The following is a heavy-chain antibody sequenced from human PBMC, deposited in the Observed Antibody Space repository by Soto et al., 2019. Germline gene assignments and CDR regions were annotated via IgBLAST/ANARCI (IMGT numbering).Heavy chain of an antibody. CDR2: IYWDDDK. CDR3: AHNSIAVAGHQAEYFQH. Sequence: SGPTLVNPTQTLTLTCTFSGFSLSTSGVGVGWIRQPPGKALEWLALIYWDDDKRYSPSLKSRLTITKDTSKNQVVLTMTNMDPVDTATYYCAHNSIAVAGHQAEYFQHWGQGTLVTVSS. V-gene: IGHV2-5*02. CDR1: GFSLSTSGVG. D-gene: IGHD6-19*01. J-gene: IGHJ1*01.